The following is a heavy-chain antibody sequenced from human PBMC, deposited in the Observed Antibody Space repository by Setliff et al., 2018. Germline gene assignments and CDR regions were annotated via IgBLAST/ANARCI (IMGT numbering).Heavy chain of an antibody. CDR2: IWDDGGYK. CDR3: ARTCSGSGCYAGLES. J-gene: IGHJ4*02. Sequence: GGSLRLSCAASGFTFSDYAMSWVRQAPGKGLEWVAIIWDDGGYKYHADSVKGRFTISRDNSKNTLYLQMNSLRPEDTAVYYCARTCSGSGCYAGLESWGQGTPVTVSS. CDR1: GFTFSDYA. D-gene: IGHD2-15*01. V-gene: IGHV3-33*08.